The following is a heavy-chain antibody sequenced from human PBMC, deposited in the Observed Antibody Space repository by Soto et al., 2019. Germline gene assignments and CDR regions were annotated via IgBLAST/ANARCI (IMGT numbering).Heavy chain of an antibody. CDR3: ARDGYDILTGNNWFDP. D-gene: IGHD3-9*01. V-gene: IGHV4-4*02. CDR1: GGSISSSNW. J-gene: IGHJ5*02. CDR2: IYHSGST. Sequence: SETLSLTCAVSGGSISSSNWWSWVRQPPGKGLEWIGEIYHSGSTNYNPSLKSRVTISVDKSKNQFSLKLSSVTAADTAVYYCARDGYDILTGNNWFDPWGQGTLVTVSS.